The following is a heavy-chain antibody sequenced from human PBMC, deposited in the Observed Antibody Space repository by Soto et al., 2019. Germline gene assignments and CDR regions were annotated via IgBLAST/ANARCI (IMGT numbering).Heavy chain of an antibody. Sequence: GGSLRLSCAVSGLTVSSNYMSWVRQAPGKGLEWVSTIYSGGTTYYADSVKGRFTISRDNSKNTLYLQMNSLRAEDTAVYYCERDNIAADFWGQGTLVTVS. D-gene: IGHD6-25*01. CDR3: ERDNIAADF. V-gene: IGHV3-66*01. CDR1: GLTVSSNY. J-gene: IGHJ4*02. CDR2: IYSGGTT.